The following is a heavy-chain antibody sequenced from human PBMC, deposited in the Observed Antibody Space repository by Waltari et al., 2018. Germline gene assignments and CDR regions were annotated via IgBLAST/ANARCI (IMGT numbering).Heavy chain of an antibody. CDR3: ARRTPHHYDSSGYSTPFDY. V-gene: IGHV4-39*01. J-gene: IGHJ4*02. CDR2: IYYSGST. D-gene: IGHD3-22*01. Sequence: QLQLQESGPGLVKPSETLSLTCTVSGGSISSSRHYWAWIRQPPGKGLEWIGTIYYSGSTYYNPSLKSRVTISVDTSKNQFSLKVSSVTAADTAVYYCARRTPHHYDSSGYSTPFDYWGLGTLVTVSS. CDR1: GGSISSSRHY.